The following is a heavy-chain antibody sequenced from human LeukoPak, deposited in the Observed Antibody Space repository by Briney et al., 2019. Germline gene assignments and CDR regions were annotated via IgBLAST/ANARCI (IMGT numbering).Heavy chain of an antibody. J-gene: IGHJ4*02. D-gene: IGHD6-19*01. Sequence: GGSLRLSCAASGFTFSNYAIHWVRQAPGKGLEWVAVISYDGSNKYYADSVKGRFTISRDNSKNTLYLQMNSLRVEDTGVYYCARDLLDTSGWYGFYFDFWGQGTLVTVSS. CDR2: ISYDGSNK. CDR3: ARDLLDTSGWYGFYFDF. V-gene: IGHV3-30-3*01. CDR1: GFTFSNYA.